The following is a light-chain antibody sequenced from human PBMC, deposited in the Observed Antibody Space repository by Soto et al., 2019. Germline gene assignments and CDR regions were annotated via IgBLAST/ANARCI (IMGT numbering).Light chain of an antibody. V-gene: IGKV1-9*01. CDR2: AAS. J-gene: IGKJ3*01. Sequence: DIQLTQSPSFLSASVGDRVTITCRASQGISSSLAWYQQKPGKAPKLLIYAASTLQSGVPSRFSGRGSGTEFTLTISSLQPEDFATYYCQQLNSYPRTFGPGTKVDIK. CDR1: QGISSS. CDR3: QQLNSYPRT.